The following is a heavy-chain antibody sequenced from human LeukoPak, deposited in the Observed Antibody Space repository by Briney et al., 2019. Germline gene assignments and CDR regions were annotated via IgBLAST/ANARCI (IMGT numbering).Heavy chain of an antibody. CDR3: ARGSTYYDFWSGKNWFDP. CDR1: GGTFSSYA. J-gene: IGHJ5*02. Sequence: SVKVSCKASGGTFSSYAISWVRQAPGQGLEWMGRIIPILGIANYAQKFQGRVTITADKSTSTAYMGLSSLRSEDTAVYYCARGSTYYDFWSGKNWFDPWGQGTLVTVSS. D-gene: IGHD3-3*01. CDR2: IIPILGIA. V-gene: IGHV1-69*04.